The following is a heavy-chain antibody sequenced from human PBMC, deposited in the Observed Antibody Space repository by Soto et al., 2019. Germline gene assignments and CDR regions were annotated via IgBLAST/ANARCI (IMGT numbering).Heavy chain of an antibody. D-gene: IGHD2-2*02. CDR2: INAGNGNT. CDR3: ARDLGYCSSTSCYKSYYYYGMDV. CDR1: GYTFTSYA. Sequence: GPPVKVSCKASGYTFTSYAMHWVRQAPGQRLEWMGWINAGNGNTKYSQKFQGRVTITRDTSASTAYMELSSLRSEDTAVYYCARDLGYCSSTSCYKSYYYYGMDVWGQGTTVTVSS. J-gene: IGHJ6*02. V-gene: IGHV1-3*01.